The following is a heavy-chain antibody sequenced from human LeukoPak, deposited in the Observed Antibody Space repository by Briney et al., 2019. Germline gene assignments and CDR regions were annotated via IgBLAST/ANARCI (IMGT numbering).Heavy chain of an antibody. D-gene: IGHD3-3*01. V-gene: IGHV1-18*01. Sequence: ASVKVSCKASGYTFTSYGISWVRQAPGQGLEWMGWISAYNGNTNYAQKLQGRVTMTTDTSTSTACMELRSLRSDDTAVYYCARDQLTIFGVVMNGDYYFDYWGQGTLVTVSS. CDR2: ISAYNGNT. CDR1: GYTFTSYG. J-gene: IGHJ4*02. CDR3: ARDQLTIFGVVMNGDYYFDY.